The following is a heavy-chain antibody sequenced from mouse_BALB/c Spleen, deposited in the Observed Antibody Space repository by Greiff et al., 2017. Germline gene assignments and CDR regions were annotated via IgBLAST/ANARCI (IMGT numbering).Heavy chain of an antibody. D-gene: IGHD2-1*01. CDR2: IRNKANGYTT. CDR1: GFTFTDYY. V-gene: IGHV7-3*02. J-gene: IGHJ4*01. CDR3: ARDGGNYSDY. Sequence: EVKLMESGGGLVQPGGSLRLSCATSGFTFTDYYMSWVRQPPGKALEWLGFIRNKANGYTTEYSASVKGRFTISRDNSQSILYLQMNTLRAEDSATYYCARDGGNYSDYWGQGTSVTVSS.